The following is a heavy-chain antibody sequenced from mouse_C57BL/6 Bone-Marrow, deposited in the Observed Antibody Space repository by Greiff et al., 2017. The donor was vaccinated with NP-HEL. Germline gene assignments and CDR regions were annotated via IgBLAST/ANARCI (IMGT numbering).Heavy chain of an antibody. CDR3: ARDGRGYGNFFDY. V-gene: IGHV5-4*01. CDR2: ISAGGSYT. D-gene: IGHD2-1*01. Sequence: EVQLVESGGGLVKPGGSLKLSCAASGFTFSSYAMSWVRQTPEKRLEWVATISAGGSYTYYPDNVKGRFTISRDNAKNNLYLQRSHLKSEDTAMYYCARDGRGYGNFFDYWGQGTTLTVSS. CDR1: GFTFSSYA. J-gene: IGHJ2*01.